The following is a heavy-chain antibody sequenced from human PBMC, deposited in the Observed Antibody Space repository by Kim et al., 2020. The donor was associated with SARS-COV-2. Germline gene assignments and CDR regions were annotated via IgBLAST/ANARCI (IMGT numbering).Heavy chain of an antibody. V-gene: IGHV6-1*01. CDR3: GRALITMVRGVISYYFDY. CDR1: GDSVSSNSAA. J-gene: IGHJ4*02. D-gene: IGHD3-10*01. Sequence: SQTLSLTCAISGDSVSSNSAAWNWIRQSPSRGLEWPGRTYYRSKWYNDYAVSVKSRIIINPDTSKNQFSLQLNAVTPEDTAVYYCGRALITMVRGVISYYFDYWGQGTLVTVSS. CDR2: TYYRSKWYN.